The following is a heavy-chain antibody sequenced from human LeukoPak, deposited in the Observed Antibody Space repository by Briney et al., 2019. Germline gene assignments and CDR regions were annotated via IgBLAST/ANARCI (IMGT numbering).Heavy chain of an antibody. J-gene: IGHJ5*02. CDR1: GGSFSGYY. CDR2: INHSGST. D-gene: IGHD1-26*01. Sequence: SETLSLTCAVYGGSFSGYYWSWIRQPPGKGLEWIGEINHSGSTNYNPSLKSRVTISVDTSKNQFSLKLSSVTAADTAVYYCARDFNIVGATRAVSGGFDPWGQGTLVTVSS. CDR3: ARDFNIVGATRAVSGGFDP. V-gene: IGHV4-34*01.